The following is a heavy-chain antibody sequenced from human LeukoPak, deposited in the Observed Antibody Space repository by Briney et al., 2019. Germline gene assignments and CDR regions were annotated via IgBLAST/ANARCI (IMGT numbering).Heavy chain of an antibody. J-gene: IGHJ4*02. V-gene: IGHV4-39*07. D-gene: IGHD3-10*01. CDR2: IYYSGST. CDR1: GGSISSSSYY. CDR3: ARGNYYGSGSQMSYFDY. Sequence: PSETLSLTCTVSGGSISSSSYYWGWIRQPPGKGLEWIGSIYYSGSTYYNPSLKSRVTISVDTPKNQFSLKLSSVTAADTAVYYCARGNYYGSGSQMSYFDYWGQGTLVTVSS.